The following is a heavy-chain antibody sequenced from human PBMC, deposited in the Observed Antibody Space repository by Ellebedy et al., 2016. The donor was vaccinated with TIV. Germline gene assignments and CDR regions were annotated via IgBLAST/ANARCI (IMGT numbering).Heavy chain of an antibody. D-gene: IGHD3-22*01. CDR3: ARGTYYYDSSGYLVRLLDY. J-gene: IGHJ4*02. Sequence: PGGSLRLSCAASGFTFSSYSMNWVRQAPGKGLEWVSYISSSSSTIYYADSVKGRFTISRDNAKNSLYLQMNSLRAEETAVYYCARGTYYYDSSGYLVRLLDYWGQGTLVTVSS. V-gene: IGHV3-48*04. CDR2: ISSSSSTI. CDR1: GFTFSSYS.